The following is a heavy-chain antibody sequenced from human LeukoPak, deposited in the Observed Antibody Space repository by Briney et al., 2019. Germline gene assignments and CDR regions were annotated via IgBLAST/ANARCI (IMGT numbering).Heavy chain of an antibody. Sequence: SETLSLTCTVSSGSISSSSYYWGWIRQPPGKGLEWIGNIYYSGSTYYNPSLKSRVTISVDTSKNQFSLKLSSVTAADTAVYYCARDFPGTRAYYYYGMDVWGQGTTVTVSS. V-gene: IGHV4-39*07. J-gene: IGHJ6*02. CDR3: ARDFPGTRAYYYYGMDV. CDR2: IYYSGST. D-gene: IGHD1-26*01. CDR1: SGSISSSSYY.